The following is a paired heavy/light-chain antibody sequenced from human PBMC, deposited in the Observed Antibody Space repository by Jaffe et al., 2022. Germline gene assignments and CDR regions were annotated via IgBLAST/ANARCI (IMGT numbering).Light chain of an antibody. Sequence: DIQMTQSPSSLSASVGDRVTITCQASQDISNYLNWYQQKPGKAPKLLIYDASNLETGVPSRFSGSGSGTDFTFTISSLQPEDIATYYCQQYDNLPYTFGQGTRLEIK. CDR3: QQYDNLPYT. J-gene: IGKJ5*01. CDR2: DAS. V-gene: IGKV1-33*01. CDR1: QDISNY.
Heavy chain of an antibody. CDR2: ISSSGSTI. CDR3: ARDPTRNIIAAAGTVYFQH. V-gene: IGHV3-48*03. Sequence: EVQLVESGGGLVQPGGSLRLSCAASGFTFSSYEMNWVRQAPGKGLEWVSYISSSGSTIYYADSVKGRFTISRDNAKNSLYLQMNSLRAEDTAVYYCARDPTRNIIAAAGTVYFQHWGQGTLVTVSS. CDR1: GFTFSSYE. D-gene: IGHD6-13*01. J-gene: IGHJ1*01.